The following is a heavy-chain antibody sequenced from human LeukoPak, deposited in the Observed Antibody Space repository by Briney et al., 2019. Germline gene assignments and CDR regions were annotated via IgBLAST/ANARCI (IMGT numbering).Heavy chain of an antibody. CDR2: ISGTGATT. J-gene: IGHJ4*02. D-gene: IGHD2-15*01. Sequence: GGSLRLSCAASGFTFSSYAMSWVRQAPGKGLEWVSAISGTGATTYYADSVKGRLSISRDNSNNTLYLQMNSLRAEDTAIFYCAKGDCTGGSCLPFDYWGQGSLVTVSS. CDR1: GFTFSSYA. CDR3: AKGDCTGGSCLPFDY. V-gene: IGHV3-23*01.